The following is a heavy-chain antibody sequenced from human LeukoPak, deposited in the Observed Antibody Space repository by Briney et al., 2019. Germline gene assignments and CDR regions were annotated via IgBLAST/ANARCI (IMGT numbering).Heavy chain of an antibody. Sequence: ASVKVSCKASGYTFTDFYIHWVRQAPGQGLEWMGWINPKSGGTHFAQNFKDRVTMTRDTSISTVVMELSRLRSDDTAVYYCARGHYDFWSGYPNWFDPWGQGTLVTVSS. CDR3: ARGHYDFWSGYPNWFDP. D-gene: IGHD3-3*01. J-gene: IGHJ5*02. V-gene: IGHV1-2*02. CDR2: INPKSGGT. CDR1: GYTFTDFY.